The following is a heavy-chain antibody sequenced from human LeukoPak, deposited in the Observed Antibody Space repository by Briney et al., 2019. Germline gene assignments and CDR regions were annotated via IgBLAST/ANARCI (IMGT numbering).Heavy chain of an antibody. V-gene: IGHV3-7*05. Sequence: GGSLRLSCAASGFSFSIYSMSWVRQAPGKGLERVANIRQDGIEIYYVDSVKGRFTISRDNAKNSLYLQMNGLRAEDTAVYYCARMNGSIIAARRGGFPDYWGQGTLVTVSS. CDR2: IRQDGIEI. J-gene: IGHJ4*02. CDR1: GFSFSIYS. D-gene: IGHD6-6*01. CDR3: ARMNGSIIAARRGGFPDY.